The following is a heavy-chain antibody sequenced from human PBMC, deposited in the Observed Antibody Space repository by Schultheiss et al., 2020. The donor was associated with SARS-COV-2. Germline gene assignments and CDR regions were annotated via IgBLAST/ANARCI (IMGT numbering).Heavy chain of an antibody. Sequence: SETLSLTCAVYGGSFSGYYWSWIRQPPGKGLEWIGEINHRGSTNYSPSLTSRVIVSVDTSKNQFSLKLSSVTAADTAVYYCARDQIHWFDPWGQGTLVTVSS. CDR3: ARDQIHWFDP. V-gene: IGHV4-34*01. CDR1: GGSFSGYY. CDR2: INHRGST. J-gene: IGHJ5*02.